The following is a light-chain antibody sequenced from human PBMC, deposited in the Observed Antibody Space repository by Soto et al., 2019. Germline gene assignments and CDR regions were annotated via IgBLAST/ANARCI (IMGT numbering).Light chain of an antibody. J-gene: IGKJ4*01. Sequence: EIVLTQSPGTLSLSPGERATLSCRASQSVTNSYLAWYQQKPGQAPRLFIYDASRRATGIPDRFSGSGSGTDFTLYLSRLQPDDFTVYYWQQYRRSLTFRERTKVELK. V-gene: IGKV3-20*01. CDR1: QSVTNSY. CDR3: QQYRRSLT. CDR2: DAS.